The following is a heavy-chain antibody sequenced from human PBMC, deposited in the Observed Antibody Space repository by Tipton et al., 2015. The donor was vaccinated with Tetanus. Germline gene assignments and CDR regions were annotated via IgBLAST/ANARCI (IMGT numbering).Heavy chain of an antibody. J-gene: IGHJ4*02. V-gene: IGHV4-4*07. CDR2: INTSGSS. Sequence: GLVKPSETLSLICTVSGGSISSYYWSWIRQSAAMGLEWIGRINTSGSSDYNLKGRVTMSIGTSGNRFSLDLTSVTAADTAIYYCARASHFQWERVRLDYWGQGLRVTVSS. D-gene: IGHD1-1*01. CDR1: GGSISSYY. CDR3: ARASHFQWERVRLDY.